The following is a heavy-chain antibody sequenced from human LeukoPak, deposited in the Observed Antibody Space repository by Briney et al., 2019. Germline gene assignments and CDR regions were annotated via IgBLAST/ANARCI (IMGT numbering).Heavy chain of an antibody. CDR3: GLYYYDSSGYSDY. V-gene: IGHV4-30-2*01. CDR1: GGSISSGGYS. J-gene: IGHJ4*02. CDR2: IHHSGNT. Sequence: SETLPLTCAVSGGSISSGGYSFKWIRQPPGGGLEWIGYIHHSGNTYSNPSLKSRVTISVDRSKNHFSLKLTSVTAADTALYYCGLYYYDSSGYSDYWGQGTLVTVSS. D-gene: IGHD3-22*01.